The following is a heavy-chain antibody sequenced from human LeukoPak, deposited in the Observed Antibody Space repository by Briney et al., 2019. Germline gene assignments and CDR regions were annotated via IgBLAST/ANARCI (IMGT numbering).Heavy chain of an antibody. J-gene: IGHJ6*02. V-gene: IGHV1-69*04. CDR3: AGADYTELDYYYYGMDV. D-gene: IGHD2-2*02. CDR1: VGTFSSYA. CDR2: IIPILGIA. Sequence: ASLKVSCKASVGTFSSYAISWVRQAPGQGLEWMGRIIPILGIANYAQKFQGRVTITADKSTSTAYMELSSLRSDDTAVYYCAGADYTELDYYYYGMDVWGQGTTVTVSS.